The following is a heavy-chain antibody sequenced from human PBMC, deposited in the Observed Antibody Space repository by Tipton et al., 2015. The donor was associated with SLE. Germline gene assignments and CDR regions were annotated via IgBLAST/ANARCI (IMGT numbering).Heavy chain of an antibody. Sequence: LRLSCAASGFTVSSNYMSWVRQAPGKGLEWIGEINHSGSTNYNPSLKSRVTISVDTSKNQFSLKLSSVTAADTAVYYCARSELLTGGPFDYWGQGTLVTVSS. CDR3: ARSELLTGGPFDY. J-gene: IGHJ4*02. CDR2: INHSGST. V-gene: IGHV4-34*01. CDR1: GFTVSSNY. D-gene: IGHD7-27*01.